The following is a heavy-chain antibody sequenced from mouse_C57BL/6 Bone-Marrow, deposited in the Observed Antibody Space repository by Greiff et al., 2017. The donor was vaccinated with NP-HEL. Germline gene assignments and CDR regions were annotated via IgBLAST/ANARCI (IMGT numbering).Heavy chain of an antibody. J-gene: IGHJ2*01. D-gene: IGHD2-4*01. CDR2: IYPGSGST. CDR1: GYTFTSYW. CDR3: ARRVSYDYDVHY. V-gene: IGHV1-55*01. Sequence: VQLQQPGAELVKPGASVKMSCKASGYTFTSYWITWVKQRPGLGLEWIGDIYPGSGSTNYNEKFKSKATLTVDTSSSTAYMQLSSLTSEDSAVYYCARRVSYDYDVHYWGQGTTLTVAS.